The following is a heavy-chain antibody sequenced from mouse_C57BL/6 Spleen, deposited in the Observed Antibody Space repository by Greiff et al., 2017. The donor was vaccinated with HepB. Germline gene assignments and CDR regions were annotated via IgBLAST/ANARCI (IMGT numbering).Heavy chain of an antibody. Sequence: QVTLKESGPGILQSSQTLSLTCSFSGFSLSTSGMGVSWIRQPSGNGLEWLAHIYWDDDKRYNPSLKSRRTISKYTSRNQVFLKSTSVDTADTAPFYCAGGYYGSREAYWGQGTLVTVSA. CDR3: AGGYYGSREAY. J-gene: IGHJ3*01. CDR1: GFSLSTSGMG. D-gene: IGHD1-1*01. V-gene: IGHV8-12*01. CDR2: IYWDDDK.